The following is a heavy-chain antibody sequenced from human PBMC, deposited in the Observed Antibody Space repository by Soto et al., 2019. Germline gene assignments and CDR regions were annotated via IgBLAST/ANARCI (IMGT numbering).Heavy chain of an antibody. CDR1: GFTFSRYG. Sequence: QVQLVESGGGVVQPGRSLRLSCAASGFTFSRYGMHWVRQAPGKGLEWVAVIWYDGSNKYYADSVKGRFTISRDNSKSTLYLQMNSLRAEDTAVYYCARWGIAAGDYWGQGTLVTVSS. V-gene: IGHV3-33*01. CDR2: IWYDGSNK. CDR3: ARWGIAAGDY. J-gene: IGHJ4*02. D-gene: IGHD6-13*01.